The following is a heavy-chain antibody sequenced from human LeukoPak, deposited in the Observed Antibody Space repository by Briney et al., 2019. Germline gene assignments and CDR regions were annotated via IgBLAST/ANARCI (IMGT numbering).Heavy chain of an antibody. D-gene: IGHD5-24*01. CDR1: GGSISSSTYY. V-gene: IGHV4-39*07. CDR2: IYYSGST. Sequence: SETLSLTCTVSGGSISSSTYYWGWIRQPPGKGLEWIGSIYYSGSTYYNPSLKSRITISVDTSKKQFSLKLSSVTAADTAVYYCARDPVEPDAFDIWGQGTMVTVSS. J-gene: IGHJ3*02. CDR3: ARDPVEPDAFDI.